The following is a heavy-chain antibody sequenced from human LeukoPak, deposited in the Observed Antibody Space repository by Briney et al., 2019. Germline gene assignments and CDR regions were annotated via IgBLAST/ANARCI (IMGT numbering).Heavy chain of an antibody. D-gene: IGHD3-10*01. CDR3: AKGANYYGSGSYDY. J-gene: IGHJ4*02. CDR2: ISGSGGST. V-gene: IGHV3-23*01. Sequence: GGSLRLSCAASGFTFSSYAMSWVRQAPGKGLEWVSAISGSGGSTYYADSEKGWFTISRDNSKNTLYLQMNSLRAEDTAVYYCAKGANYYGSGSYDYWGQGTLVTVSS. CDR1: GFTFSSYA.